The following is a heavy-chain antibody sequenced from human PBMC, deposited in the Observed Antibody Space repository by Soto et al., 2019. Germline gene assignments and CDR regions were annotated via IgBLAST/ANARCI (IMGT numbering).Heavy chain of an antibody. CDR3: VRDKRTILGIFPGY. CDR1: GVNVTTNC. V-gene: IGHV3-53*01. Sequence: GGSLRLSCVGSGVNVTTNCMRWVRQAPGKGLECVSVLCSGGPTYYADSVKGRFTISRDIFSNTLHLQMNHLRAEDTAVYYCVRDKRTILGIFPGYWGQGTQVTVSS. D-gene: IGHD3-9*01. J-gene: IGHJ4*02. CDR2: LCSGGPT.